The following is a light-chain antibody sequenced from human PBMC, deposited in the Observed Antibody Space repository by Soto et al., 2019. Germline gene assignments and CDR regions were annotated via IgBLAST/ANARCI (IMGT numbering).Light chain of an antibody. J-gene: IGKJ5*01. CDR2: DAS. CDR3: QQRSNWIT. Sequence: EIGLTQSPVPLSLSPGETAPLSLRASQSVSNYFAWYQQKPGQAPRLLIYDASNRATGIPARFSGSGSGTDFSLTISSLEPEDFAVYYCQQRSNWITFGQGTRLEIK. CDR1: QSVSNY. V-gene: IGKV3-11*01.